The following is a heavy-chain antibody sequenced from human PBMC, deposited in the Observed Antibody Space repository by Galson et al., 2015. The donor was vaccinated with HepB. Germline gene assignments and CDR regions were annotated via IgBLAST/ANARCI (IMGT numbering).Heavy chain of an antibody. CDR2: ITEDGSEK. CDR1: GFTFSHYW. J-gene: IGHJ5*02. V-gene: IGHV3-7*01. D-gene: IGHD2-2*01. Sequence: SLRLSCAASGFTFSHYWMSWVRQAPGKGLEWVAYITEDGSEKYYVNSVRGQCTISRDNARNLLWLQMNSLRVEDTAVYYCATDRAVEVGGDSFDPWGQGTLVSVSS. CDR3: ATDRAVEVGGDSFDP.